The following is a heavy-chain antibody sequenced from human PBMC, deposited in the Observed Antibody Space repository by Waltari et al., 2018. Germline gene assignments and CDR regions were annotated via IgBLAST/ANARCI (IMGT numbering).Heavy chain of an antibody. CDR1: GYIFTNHH. Sequence: QVQLVQSGAEVKKPGASVKVSCKASGYIFTNHHIHWVRQAPGQGLEWVGLVNPKGGITTYRQSFQGRVTMTSDTSTNTVYMELGSLTSEDTAMYFCARQYFDVLAFLDPSGVERGGLDHWGQGTLVTVSS. V-gene: IGHV1-46*01. D-gene: IGHD3-3*02. CDR2: VNPKGGIT. J-gene: IGHJ4*02. CDR3: ARQYFDVLAFLDPSGVERGGLDH.